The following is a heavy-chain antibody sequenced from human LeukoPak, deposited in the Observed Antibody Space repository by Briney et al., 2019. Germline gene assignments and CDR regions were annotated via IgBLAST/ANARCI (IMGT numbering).Heavy chain of an antibody. CDR3: ARGTYNTSPPDL. J-gene: IGHJ3*01. V-gene: IGHV4-39*07. Sequence: SETLSLTCTVSGGSIRSSYYYWGWIRQPPGKGLEWIGSIYDSGSTNYNPSLKSRVTISVDTSKNQFSLKLSSVTAADTAVYYCARGTYNTSPPDLWGQGTMVTVSS. D-gene: IGHD1-14*01. CDR1: GGSIRSSYYY. CDR2: IYDSGST.